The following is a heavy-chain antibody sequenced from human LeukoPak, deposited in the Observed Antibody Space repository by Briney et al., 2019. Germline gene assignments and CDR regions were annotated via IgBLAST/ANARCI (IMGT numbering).Heavy chain of an antibody. J-gene: IGHJ4*02. V-gene: IGHV3-7*01. CDR1: GFTFSNYA. CDR3: ARDGD. Sequence: GGSLRLSCAASGFTFSNYAMSWVRQAPGKGLEWVANIKQDGSEKYYVDSVKGRSTISRDNAKNSLYLQMNSLRAEDTAVYYCARDGDWGQGTLVTVSS. CDR2: IKQDGSEK.